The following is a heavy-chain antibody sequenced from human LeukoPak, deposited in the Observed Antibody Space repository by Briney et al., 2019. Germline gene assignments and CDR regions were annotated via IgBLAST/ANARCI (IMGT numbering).Heavy chain of an antibody. Sequence: AASVKVSCKASGYTFTSYAMHWVRQAPGQRLEWMGWINAGNGNTKYSQKFQGRVTITRDTSASTAYMELSSLRSEDTAVYYCARGGSSWYPAGPFDYWGQGTLVTVSS. V-gene: IGHV1-3*01. CDR3: ARGGSSWYPAGPFDY. CDR1: GYTFTSYA. CDR2: INAGNGNT. J-gene: IGHJ4*02. D-gene: IGHD6-13*01.